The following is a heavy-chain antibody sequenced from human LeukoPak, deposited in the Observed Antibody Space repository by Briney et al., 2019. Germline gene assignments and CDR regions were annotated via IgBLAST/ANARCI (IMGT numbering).Heavy chain of an antibody. CDR3: AHTAPAKSYCSSTSCLDTFDI. V-gene: IGHV2-5*01. Sequence: SGPTLVNPTQTLTLTCTFSGFSLSTSGVGVGWIRQPPGKALEWLALIYWNDDKRYSPSLKSRLTITKDTSKNQVVLTMTNMDPVDTATYYCAHTAPAKSYCSSTSCLDTFDIWGQGTMVIVSS. D-gene: IGHD2-2*01. CDR1: GFSLSTSGVG. CDR2: IYWNDDK. J-gene: IGHJ3*02.